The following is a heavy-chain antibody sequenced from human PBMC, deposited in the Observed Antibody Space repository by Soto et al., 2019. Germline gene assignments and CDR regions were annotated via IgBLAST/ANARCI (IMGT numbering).Heavy chain of an antibody. Sequence: EVQLVESGGGLIQPGGSLRLSCAASGFTFSDHQMNWVRQAPGRGLEWVSVIYSSGTTYYGDSVKGRFTISRDNSKNTLYLQMNSLRTEATALYYCARAGSPFHSDSTGYWGFDYWGQGTLVTVSS. CDR1: GFTFSDHQ. V-gene: IGHV3-53*01. D-gene: IGHD3-9*01. CDR3: ARAGSPFHSDSTGYWGFDY. J-gene: IGHJ4*02. CDR2: IYSSGTT.